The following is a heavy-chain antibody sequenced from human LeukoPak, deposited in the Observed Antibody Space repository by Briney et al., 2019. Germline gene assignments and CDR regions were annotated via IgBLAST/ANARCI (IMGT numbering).Heavy chain of an antibody. CDR2: ISWNSGSI. CDR3: AKDRAGYSSGWYRVRIDY. D-gene: IGHD6-19*01. CDR1: GFTFDDYA. J-gene: IGHJ4*02. Sequence: PGGSLRLSCAASGFTFDDYAMHWVRQAPGKGLEWVSGISWNSGSIGYADSVKGRFTISRDNAKNSLYLQMNSLGAEDTALYYCAKDRAGYSSGWYRVRIDYWGQGTLVTVSS. V-gene: IGHV3-9*01.